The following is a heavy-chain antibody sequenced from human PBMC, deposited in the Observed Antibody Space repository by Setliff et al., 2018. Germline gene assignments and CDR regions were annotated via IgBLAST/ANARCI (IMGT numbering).Heavy chain of an antibody. CDR3: TRGRWYYDSSATDYFDY. V-gene: IGHV3-49*04. CDR2: IGESGSKTYGGTT. D-gene: IGHD3-22*01. CDR1: GFTFSGYY. J-gene: IGHJ4*02. Sequence: GSLRLSCAASGFTFSGYYMQWVRQAPGKGLEWVSYIGESGSKTYGGTTEYAASVKGRFTISRDDSKNIAYLQMNSLITEVTAVYSCTRGRWYYDSSATDYFDYWGQGTLVTVSS.